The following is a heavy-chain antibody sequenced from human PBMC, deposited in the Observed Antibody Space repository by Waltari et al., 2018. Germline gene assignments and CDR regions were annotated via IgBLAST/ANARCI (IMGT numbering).Heavy chain of an antibody. CDR1: RFTFSRFA. D-gene: IGHD1-26*01. CDR2: ISGIGGGT. J-gene: IGHJ3*02. Sequence: EVQLLESGGGLVQPVGSLGLSCAATRFTFSRFALIWFRQAPGKGLEWFATISGIGGGTYYADSVKGRFTISRDNSRNTLYLQMNSLRAEDTAVYYCAKASGVIVAAGNDAFDIWGQGTMVTVSS. V-gene: IGHV3-23*01. CDR3: AKASGVIVAAGNDAFDI.